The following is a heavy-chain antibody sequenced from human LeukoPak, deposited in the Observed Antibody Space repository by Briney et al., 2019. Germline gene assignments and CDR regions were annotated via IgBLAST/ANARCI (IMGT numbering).Heavy chain of an antibody. Sequence: SETLSLTCTVSGGSISSSSYYWGWIRQPPGKGLEWIGSIYYSGSTYYNPSLKSRVTISVDTSKNQFSLKLSSVTAADTAVYYCVGFVVLRFLELFDYWGQGTLVTVSS. J-gene: IGHJ4*02. CDR3: VGFVVLRFLELFDY. D-gene: IGHD3-3*01. CDR2: IYYSGST. CDR1: GGSISSSSYY. V-gene: IGHV4-39*07.